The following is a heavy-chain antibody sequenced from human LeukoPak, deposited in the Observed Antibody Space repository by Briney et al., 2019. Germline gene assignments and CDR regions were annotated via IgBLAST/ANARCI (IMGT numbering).Heavy chain of an antibody. J-gene: IGHJ4*02. CDR2: ISGSGGST. V-gene: IGHV3-23*01. D-gene: IGHD3-10*01. CDR1: GFTFSSYA. Sequence: GGSLRLSCAASGFTFSSYAMSWDRQAPGKGLEWVSAISGSGGSTYYADSVKGRFTISRDNSKNTLYLQMNSLRAEDTAVYYCAKPSYGSGLSYFDYWGQGTLVTVSS. CDR3: AKPSYGSGLSYFDY.